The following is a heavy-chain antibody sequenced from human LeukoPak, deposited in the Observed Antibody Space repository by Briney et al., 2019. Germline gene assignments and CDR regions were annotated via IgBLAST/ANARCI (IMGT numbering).Heavy chain of an antibody. CDR2: IKSDGITT. CDR3: ARGATYAYYFDV. D-gene: IGHD1-26*01. CDR1: GFTFSGHW. Sequence: GGSLSLSFAASGFTFSGHWMHWVRQAPGKGLVWVSRIKSDGITTNYADFVRGRFTISRDNAKDTLYLQINSLRAEDTAVYYCARGATYAYYFDVWGQGSLVTVSS. V-gene: IGHV3-74*01. J-gene: IGHJ4*02.